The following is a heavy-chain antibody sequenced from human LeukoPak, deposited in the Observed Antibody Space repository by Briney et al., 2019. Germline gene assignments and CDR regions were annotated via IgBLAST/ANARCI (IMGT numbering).Heavy chain of an antibody. J-gene: IGHJ4*02. CDR3: ARDWEHSRYN. CDR1: GFTFTSSW. Sequence: PGGSLRLSCAASGFTFTSSWMTWVRQAPGKGPEWVANIDEGGGEAFYADSVKGRFTITRDNAKSSVHPLMNSRRVEDTAIYYCARDWEHSRYNWGQGTLVAVSS. CDR2: IDEGGGEA. V-gene: IGHV3-7*01. D-gene: IGHD6-13*01.